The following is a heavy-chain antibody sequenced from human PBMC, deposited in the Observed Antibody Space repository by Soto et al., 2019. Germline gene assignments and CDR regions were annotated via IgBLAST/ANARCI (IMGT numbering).Heavy chain of an antibody. CDR3: ARDRGGVVAGFNWLDP. CDR2: ISSSSTTI. Sequence: LQESGGDLVQPGGSLRLSCAASGFKFSMFGMNWVRQAPGKGLEWIAYISSSSTTIVYGGSVEGRFTVSRDNVENSLYLQMKSLRDDDTAVYYCARDRGGVVAGFNWLDPWGHRTPVTVST. V-gene: IGHV3-48*02. CDR1: GFKFSMFG. D-gene: IGHD6-19*01. J-gene: IGHJ5*02.